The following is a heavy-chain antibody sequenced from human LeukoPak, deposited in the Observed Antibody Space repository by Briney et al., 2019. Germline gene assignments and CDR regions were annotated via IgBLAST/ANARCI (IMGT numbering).Heavy chain of an antibody. CDR1: GFTLNKYW. Sequence: GGSLRLSCVASGFTLNKYWMHWVRQAPGKGLVWVSRININGTSTSYADSVKGRFTISRDNDRNKVYLQMNSLRVEETAVYYCARVYISSSSFDYWGQGTLVTVSS. CDR3: ARVYISSSSFDY. D-gene: IGHD6-6*01. J-gene: IGHJ4*02. V-gene: IGHV3-74*01. CDR2: ININGTST.